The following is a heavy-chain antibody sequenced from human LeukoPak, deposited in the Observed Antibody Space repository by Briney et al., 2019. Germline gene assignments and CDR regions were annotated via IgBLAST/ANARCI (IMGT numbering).Heavy chain of an antibody. Sequence: AASVKVSCKASGYTFVSFGINWVRQSPGQGLEWMGWISAYDGNTNYAQKIQDRAIMTRDTSTNTAYLELRSLRSDDTAVYYCARGNRWGMTTVTSYSETWGQGTLVTVSS. D-gene: IGHD4-11*01. CDR1: GYTFVSFG. CDR3: ARGNRWGMTTVTSYSET. J-gene: IGHJ4*02. CDR2: ISAYDGNT. V-gene: IGHV1-18*01.